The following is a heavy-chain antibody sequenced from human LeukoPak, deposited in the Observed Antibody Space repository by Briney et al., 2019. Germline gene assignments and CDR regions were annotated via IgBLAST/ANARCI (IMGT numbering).Heavy chain of an antibody. V-gene: IGHV4-39*01. D-gene: IGHD3-9*01. J-gene: IGHJ4*02. CDR1: GGSISSYY. CDR2: IYYSGST. Sequence: SETLSLTCTVSGGSISSYYWGWIRQPPGKGLEWIGSIYYSGSTHYNPSLKSRVTISVDTSKNQFSLKLSSVTAADTAVYYCARALPDDYDILTGYFYNFDYWGQGTLVTVSS. CDR3: ARALPDDYDILTGYFYNFDY.